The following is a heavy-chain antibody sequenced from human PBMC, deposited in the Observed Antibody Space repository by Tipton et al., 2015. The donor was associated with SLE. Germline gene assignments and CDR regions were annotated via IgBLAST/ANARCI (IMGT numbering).Heavy chain of an antibody. J-gene: IGHJ4*02. V-gene: IGHV4-34*01. CDR1: GGSFSGYY. CDR3: ALYSYGY. Sequence: TLSLTCAVYGGSFSGYYWSWIRQPPGKGLEWIGEIKHSGSTNYNPSLKSRVTISVDTSKNQFSLKLSSVTAADTAVYYCALYSYGYWGQGTLVTVSS. D-gene: IGHD5-18*01. CDR2: IKHSGST.